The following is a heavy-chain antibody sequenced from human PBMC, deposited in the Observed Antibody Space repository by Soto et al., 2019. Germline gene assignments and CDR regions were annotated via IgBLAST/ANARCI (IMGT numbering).Heavy chain of an antibody. CDR2: IYSGGST. V-gene: IGHV3-53*04. CDR1: GFTVSSNY. D-gene: IGHD5-18*01. Sequence: EVQLVESGGGLVQPGGSLRLSCAASGFTVSSNYMSWVRQAPGKGLEWVSVIYSGGSTYYADSVKGRFTISRHNSKSTLYLQMNSLRAEDTAVYYCARDHGYSYGMDVWGQGTTVTVSS. CDR3: ARDHGYSYGMDV. J-gene: IGHJ6*02.